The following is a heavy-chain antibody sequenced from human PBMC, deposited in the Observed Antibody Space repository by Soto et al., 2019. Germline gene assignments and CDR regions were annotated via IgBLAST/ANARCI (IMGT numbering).Heavy chain of an antibody. D-gene: IGHD3-10*01. J-gene: IGHJ4*02. V-gene: IGHV1-69*01. Sequence: QVQLVQSGAEVKRPGPSVKVACKASGGTFSNYAINWVRQAPGHGLEWMGDIAPMFGKANYAQKFRGRVRITAGESTSTACMGLSGPTRADTALYYCARELQVHGAEFDHWGQGTRVNVSS. CDR1: GGTFSNYA. CDR3: ARELQVHGAEFDH. CDR2: IAPMFGKA.